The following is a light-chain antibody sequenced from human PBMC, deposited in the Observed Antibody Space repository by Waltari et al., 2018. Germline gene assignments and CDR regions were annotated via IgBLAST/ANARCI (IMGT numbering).Light chain of an antibody. CDR3: QQHDNFPFT. Sequence: DIQLTQSPPSLSASVGDRVTITCQASQDIGGSLKWYQQQPGQAPKVLIYDGSNLEAGVPSRFSGSRSGTDFTLTISSLQPDDIATYFCQQHDNFPFTFGPGTKVEIK. CDR1: QDIGGS. V-gene: IGKV1-33*01. J-gene: IGKJ3*01. CDR2: DGS.